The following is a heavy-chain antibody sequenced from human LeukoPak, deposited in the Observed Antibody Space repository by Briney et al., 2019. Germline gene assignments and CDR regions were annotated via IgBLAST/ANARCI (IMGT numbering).Heavy chain of an antibody. J-gene: IGHJ5*02. CDR2: ISSEGKTT. Sequence: GGSLRLSCSASGFIFSPYAMHWVRQAPGKGLEYVSSISSEGKTTYYADSVKGRFTISRDNSKNMLYLQMNSLRPEDTAVYYCVKDRWVDHWGQGTLVTVSS. CDR1: GFIFSPYA. V-gene: IGHV3-64D*06. CDR3: VKDRWVDH.